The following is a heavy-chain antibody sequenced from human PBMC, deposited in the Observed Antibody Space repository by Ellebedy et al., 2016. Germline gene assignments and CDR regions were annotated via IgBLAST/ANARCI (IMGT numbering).Heavy chain of an antibody. D-gene: IGHD6-19*01. V-gene: IGHV3-11*01. J-gene: IGHJ4*02. CDR2: ISGSGFNI. CDR1: GFTFSDYY. Sequence: GESLKISXAASGFTFSDYYMAWIRQAPGKGLESLADISGSGFNIKYADSVQGRFSISRDNAKNSLYLQMNSLRSDDTAVYFCARGDLSAWYFSGYWGQGNLVTVSS. CDR3: ARGDLSAWYFSGY.